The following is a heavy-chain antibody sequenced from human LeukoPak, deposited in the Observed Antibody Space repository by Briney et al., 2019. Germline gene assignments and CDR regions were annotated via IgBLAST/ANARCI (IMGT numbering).Heavy chain of an antibody. CDR3: ARVEIVATIQGGFDY. Sequence: SVKVSFKASGGTFSSYAISWVRQAPGQGLEWMGGIIPIFGTANYAQKFQGRVTITADESTSTAYMELSSLRSEDTAVYYCARVEIVATIQGGFDYWGQGTLVTVSS. J-gene: IGHJ4*02. CDR1: GGTFSSYA. V-gene: IGHV1-69*13. D-gene: IGHD5-12*01. CDR2: IIPIFGTA.